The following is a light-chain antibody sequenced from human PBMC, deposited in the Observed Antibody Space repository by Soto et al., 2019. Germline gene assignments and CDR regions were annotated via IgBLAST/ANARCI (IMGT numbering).Light chain of an antibody. CDR2: AAS. V-gene: IGKV1-8*01. CDR1: QGISSY. J-gene: IGKJ3*01. CDR3: QQYYSYPFT. Sequence: SRMTQSPSSLSSSTGDRATITCRASQGISSYLAWYQQKPGKAPKLLIYAASTLQSGVPSRFSGSGSGTDFTLTISCLQSEDFATYYCQQYYSYPFTFGPGTKVDIK.